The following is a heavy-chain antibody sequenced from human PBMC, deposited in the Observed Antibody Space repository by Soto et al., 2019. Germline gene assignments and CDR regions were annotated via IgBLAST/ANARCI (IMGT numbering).Heavy chain of an antibody. J-gene: IGHJ4*02. Sequence: QVQLVESGGGVVQPGGSLRLSCQASGFNFDNYGMHWVRQAPGKGLEWVAVITYDGSNKYYADSVKGRFTNSRDNSKNTLSLHLNTLKPEDTAVYHCAKDRVGGTFYTPLGFWGQGTLVTVSS. V-gene: IGHV3-30*18. CDR1: GFNFDNYG. CDR2: ITYDGSNK. D-gene: IGHD1-7*01. CDR3: AKDRVGGTFYTPLGF.